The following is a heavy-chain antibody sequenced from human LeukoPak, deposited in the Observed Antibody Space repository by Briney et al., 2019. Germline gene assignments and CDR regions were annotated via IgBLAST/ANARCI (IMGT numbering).Heavy chain of an antibody. D-gene: IGHD6-6*01. Sequence: EASVKVSCKASGYTFTSYGISWVRQAPGQGLEWTGRIIPIFGTANYAQKFQGRVTITTDESTSTAYMELSSLRSEDTAVYYCARDQVAARVIDYWGQGTLVTVSS. CDR2: IIPIFGTA. CDR1: GYTFTSYG. J-gene: IGHJ4*02. CDR3: ARDQVAARVIDY. V-gene: IGHV1-69*05.